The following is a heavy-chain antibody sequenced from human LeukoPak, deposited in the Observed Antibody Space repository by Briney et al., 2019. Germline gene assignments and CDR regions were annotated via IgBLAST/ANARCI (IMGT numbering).Heavy chain of an antibody. CDR1: GYTFSTYD. CDR3: ARVRYYGPGIYYRGLAY. V-gene: IGHV1-8*01. CDR2: MNPNSGST. J-gene: IGHJ4*02. D-gene: IGHD3-10*01. Sequence: GASVKVSCKASGYTFSTYDINWVRQATGQGLEWMGWMNPNSGSTGYAQKFQGRVTMTRNTSISTAYMELSGLRSEDTAVYYCARVRYYGPGIYYRGLAYWGQGSLVTVSS.